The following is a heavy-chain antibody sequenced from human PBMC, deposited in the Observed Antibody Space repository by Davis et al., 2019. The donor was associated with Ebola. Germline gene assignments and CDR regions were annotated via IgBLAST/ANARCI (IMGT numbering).Heavy chain of an antibody. CDR3: AREKLWFGELLGDY. CDR2: ISAYNGNT. V-gene: IGHV1-18*01. J-gene: IGHJ4*02. Sequence: ASVKVSCKASGYTFTSYGISWVRQAPGQGLEWMGWISAYNGNTNYAQKLQGRVTMTADTSTSTAYMELRSLRSDDTAVYYCAREKLWFGELLGDYWGQGTLVTVSS. D-gene: IGHD3-10*01. CDR1: GYTFTSYG.